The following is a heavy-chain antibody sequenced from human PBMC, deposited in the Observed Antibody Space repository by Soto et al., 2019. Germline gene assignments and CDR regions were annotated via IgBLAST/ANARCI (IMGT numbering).Heavy chain of an antibody. J-gene: IGHJ6*02. CDR2: IIPIFGTA. CDR1: GGTFSSYA. V-gene: IGHV1-69*01. D-gene: IGHD4-4*01. Sequence: QVQLVQSGAEVKKPGSSVKVSCKASGGTFSSYAISRVRQAPGQGLEWMGGIIPIFGTANYAQKFQGRVTITADESTSTAYMELSSLRSEDTAVYYCARDPGTGSNFASYYYGMDVWGQGTTVTVSS. CDR3: ARDPGTGSNFASYYYGMDV.